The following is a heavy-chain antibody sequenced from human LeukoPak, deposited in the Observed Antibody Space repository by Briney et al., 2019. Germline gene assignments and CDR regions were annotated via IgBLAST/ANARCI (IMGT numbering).Heavy chain of an antibody. CDR1: GYTFTVYY. CDR2: INPNSGGT. D-gene: IGHD2-21*01. V-gene: IGHV1-2*02. CDR3: AKREASFPFLFDY. J-gene: IGHJ4*02. Sequence: ASVKVSCKASGYTFTVYYMHWVRQAPGQGLEWMGWINPNSGGTNYAQKFQGRVTMTRDTSISTAYMELSRLRSDDTAVYYCAKREASFPFLFDYWGQGTLVTVSS.